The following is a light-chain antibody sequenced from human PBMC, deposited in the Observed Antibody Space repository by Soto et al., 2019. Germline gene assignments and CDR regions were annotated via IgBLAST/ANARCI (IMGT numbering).Light chain of an antibody. CDR1: TSDVGGYTF. J-gene: IGLJ2*01. CDR3: SSYTRGSTLIV. CDR2: DVS. Sequence: QSALAKPASVSGSPGQSITISCTGTTSDVGGYTFVSWYQQHPGKAPKLMIYDVSNLPSGVSNRFSGSKSGNTASLTISGLQAEDEADYYCSSYTRGSTLIVFGGGTKLTVL. V-gene: IGLV2-14*01.